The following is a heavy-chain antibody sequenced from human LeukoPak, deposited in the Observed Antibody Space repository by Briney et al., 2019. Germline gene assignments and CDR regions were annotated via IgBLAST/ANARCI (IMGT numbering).Heavy chain of an antibody. Sequence: GGSLRLSCAASGFTFDDYAMHWVRQAPGKGLEWVSGISWNSGSIGYADSVKGRFTISRDNAKNSLYLQMNSLRAEDMALYYCAKGSIAAAGTDFVYWGQGTLVTVSS. CDR1: GFTFDDYA. J-gene: IGHJ4*02. CDR3: AKGSIAAAGTDFVY. D-gene: IGHD6-13*01. V-gene: IGHV3-9*03. CDR2: ISWNSGSI.